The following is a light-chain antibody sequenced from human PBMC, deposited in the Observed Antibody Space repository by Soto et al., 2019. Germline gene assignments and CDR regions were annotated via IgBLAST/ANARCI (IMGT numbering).Light chain of an antibody. Sequence: PGERVTLYFRASQSVSSSYLTWYQQKPGQAPRLLIYGASTRATGIPARFSGSGSGTDLTLTISSLQPEDFAVYYCQQDNNWPPWTFGQGTKVDIK. V-gene: IGKV3D-7*01. CDR1: QSVSSSY. CDR2: GAS. J-gene: IGKJ1*01. CDR3: QQDNNWPPWT.